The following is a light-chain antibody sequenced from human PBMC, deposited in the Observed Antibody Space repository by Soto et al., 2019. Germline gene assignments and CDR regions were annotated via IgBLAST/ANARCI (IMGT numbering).Light chain of an antibody. CDR1: QGISSA. CDR3: QQFSNYPIT. CDR2: DAS. V-gene: IGKV1D-13*01. J-gene: IGKJ5*01. Sequence: AFQLTHSPSSLSASAGDRVAITCRASQGISSALAWYQQKPGKAPKLLIYDASSLESGVPSRFSGSGSGTDFTLTISSLQPEDFATYYCQQFSNYPITFGQGTRLEIK.